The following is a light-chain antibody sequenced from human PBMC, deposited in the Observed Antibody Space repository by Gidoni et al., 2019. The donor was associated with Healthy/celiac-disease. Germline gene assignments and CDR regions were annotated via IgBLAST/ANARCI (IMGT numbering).Light chain of an antibody. Sequence: QSVLTQPPSVSGPPGPRVTIPCTGSSPNIGACYDVHWYQQLPGTAPKLLIYGHSNRPSGVPDRFSGSKSGTSASLAITGLQAEDEADYYCQSYDSSLSVVFGGGTKLTVL. CDR2: GHS. CDR3: QSYDSSLSVV. CDR1: SPNIGACYD. V-gene: IGLV1-40*01. J-gene: IGLJ2*01.